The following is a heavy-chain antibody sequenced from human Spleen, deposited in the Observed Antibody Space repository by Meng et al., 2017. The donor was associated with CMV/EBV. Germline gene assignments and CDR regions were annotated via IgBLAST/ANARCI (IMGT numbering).Heavy chain of an antibody. CDR3: AKDKGSFGREAFDI. Sequence: GGSLRLSCAASGFTFDDYAMHWVRQAPGKGLEWVSGISWNSGSIGYADSVKGRFTISRDNAKNSLYLQMNSLRAEDMALYYCAKDKGSFGREAFDIWGQGTMVTVSS. CDR2: ISWNSGSI. D-gene: IGHD3-10*01. J-gene: IGHJ3*02. CDR1: GFTFDDYA. V-gene: IGHV3-9*03.